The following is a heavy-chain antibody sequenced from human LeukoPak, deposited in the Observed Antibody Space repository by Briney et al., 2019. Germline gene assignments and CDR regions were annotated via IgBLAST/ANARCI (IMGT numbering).Heavy chain of an antibody. CDR2: IIPIFGTA. V-gene: IGHV1-69*01. CDR3: ASPSPGYSSSWYRVVGSFDY. CDR1: GGTFSSYA. D-gene: IGHD6-13*01. J-gene: IGHJ4*02. Sequence: SVKVSCKASGGTFSSYAISWARQAPGQGLEWMGGIIPIFGTANYAQKFQGRVTITADESTSTAYMELSSLRSEDTAVYYCASPSPGYSSSWYRVVGSFDYWGQGTLVTVSS.